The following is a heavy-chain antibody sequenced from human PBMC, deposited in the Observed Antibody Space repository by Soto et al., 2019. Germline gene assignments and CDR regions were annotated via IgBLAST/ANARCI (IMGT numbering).Heavy chain of an antibody. CDR3: ARGMTPPGAPAWYYFDS. V-gene: IGHV4-4*07. CDR1: GASITGSSY. J-gene: IGHJ4*02. Sequence: QVQLQESGPGLMKPSETLSLTCTVSGASITGSSYWSWIRQPAGKGLEWIGRFSLSGTTSYNPSLRSRVTMSADVSKNQFSLRLPSVTAADTALYYCARGMTPPGAPAWYYFDSWGQGPLVTVSS. D-gene: IGHD2-8*02. CDR2: FSLSGTT.